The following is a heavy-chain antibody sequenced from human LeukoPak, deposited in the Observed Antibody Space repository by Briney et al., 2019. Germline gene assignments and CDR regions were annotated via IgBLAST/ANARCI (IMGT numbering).Heavy chain of an antibody. J-gene: IGHJ5*02. Sequence: ASVKVSCKASGYTFTGYYMHWVRQAPGQGLEWMGWINPNSGGTNYAQKFQGRVTMTRDTSISTAYMELSRLRSDDTAVYYCARSADWFGESVSFDPWGQGTLVTVSS. CDR1: GYTFTGYY. CDR2: INPNSGGT. D-gene: IGHD3-10*01. CDR3: ARSADWFGESVSFDP. V-gene: IGHV1-2*02.